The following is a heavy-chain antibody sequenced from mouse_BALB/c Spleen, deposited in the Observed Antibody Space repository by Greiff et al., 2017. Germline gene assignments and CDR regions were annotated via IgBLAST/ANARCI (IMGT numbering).Heavy chain of an antibody. Sequence: EVKLMESGPELMKPGASVKISCKASGYSFTSYYMHWVKQSHGKSLEWIGYIDPFNGGTSYNQKFKGKATLTVDKSSSTAYMHLSSLTSEDSAVYCCARWDYYGSSYEDYWGQGTTLTVSA. V-gene: IGHV1S135*01. CDR1: GYSFTSYY. CDR3: ARWDYYGSSYEDY. J-gene: IGHJ2*01. D-gene: IGHD1-1*01. CDR2: IDPFNGGT.